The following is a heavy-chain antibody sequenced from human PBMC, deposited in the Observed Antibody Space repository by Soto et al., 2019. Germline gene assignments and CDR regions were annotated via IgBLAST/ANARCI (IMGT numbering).Heavy chain of an antibody. CDR3: ARSDYYDSSGLPFDY. CDR1: GYTFTSYG. D-gene: IGHD3-22*01. CDR2: ISAYNGNT. Sequence: QVQLVQSGAEVKKPGASVKVSCKASGYTFTSYGISWVRQAPGQGLEWMGWISAYNGNTNYAQKLQGRVTMTTDTSTSKDYMELRSLRSDDTAVYYCARSDYYDSSGLPFDYWGQGTLVTVSS. J-gene: IGHJ4*02. V-gene: IGHV1-18*01.